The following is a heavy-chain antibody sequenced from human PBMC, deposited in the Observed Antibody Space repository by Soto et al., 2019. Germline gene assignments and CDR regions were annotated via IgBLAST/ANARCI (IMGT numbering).Heavy chain of an antibody. CDR3: DKGGSWFTYFQH. Sequence: PGGSLRLSCAASGFSFSSYAMSWVRQAPGKGLEWVSSITGSGGDTYCADSVKGRVTISRDNSKNTLYLQMNSLRAEDTAIYYCDKGGSWFTYFQHRGQGTLVTVSS. CDR1: GFSFSSYA. CDR2: ITGSGGDT. J-gene: IGHJ1*01. D-gene: IGHD2-15*01. V-gene: IGHV3-23*01.